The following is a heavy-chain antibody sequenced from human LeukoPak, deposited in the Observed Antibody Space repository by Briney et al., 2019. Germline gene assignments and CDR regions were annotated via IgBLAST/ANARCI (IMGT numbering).Heavy chain of an antibody. Sequence: GGSLRLSCAASGFTFSTYGMPWVRQAPGKGLEWVAVISYDGRDKYYADSWKGRFTISRDNSENTLYLQMNSLRTEDTSVFYCAKESGSGVAFDYWGQGTLVTVSS. CDR1: GFTFSTYG. CDR2: ISYDGRDK. V-gene: IGHV3-30*18. D-gene: IGHD7-27*01. J-gene: IGHJ4*02. CDR3: AKESGSGVAFDY.